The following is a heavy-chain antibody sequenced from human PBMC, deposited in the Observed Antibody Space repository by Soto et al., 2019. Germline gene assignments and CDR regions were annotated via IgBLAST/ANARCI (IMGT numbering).Heavy chain of an antibody. J-gene: IGHJ4*02. CDR2: ISGSGVAT. D-gene: IGHD6-19*01. CDR3: ANFPNSGRQN. V-gene: IGHV3-23*01. Sequence: EVQLLESGGGLVQPGGSLRLSCAASGFTFSSSAMSWVRQAPGKGLEWVSSISGSGVATHYADSVKGRFTISRDNSKNTLYLQMNSLRAEDTAVYYCANFPNSGRQNWGQGTLVTVSS. CDR1: GFTFSSSA.